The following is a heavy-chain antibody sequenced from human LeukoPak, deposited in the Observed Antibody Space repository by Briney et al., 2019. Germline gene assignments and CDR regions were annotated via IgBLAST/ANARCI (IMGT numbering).Heavy chain of an antibody. CDR2: TSAYNGDT. V-gene: IGHV1-18*01. Sequence: ASVKVSCKASGYTFTTYGISWVRQAPGQGLERMGWTSAYNGDTKYAQKLQGRVTMTTDTSTSTAYMELRNLRSDDTAVYYCAREKGAANDYWGQGTLVTVTS. CDR3: AREKGAANDY. CDR1: GYTFTTYG. J-gene: IGHJ4*02. D-gene: IGHD2-15*01.